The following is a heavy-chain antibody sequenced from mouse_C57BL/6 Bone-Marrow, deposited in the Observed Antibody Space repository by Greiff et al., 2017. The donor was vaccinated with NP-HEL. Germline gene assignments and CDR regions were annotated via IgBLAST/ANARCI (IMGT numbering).Heavy chain of an antibody. Sequence: QVQLQQPGAELVKPGASVKLSCKASGYTFTSYWMHWVKQRPGQGLEWIGMIHPNSGSTNYNEKFKSKATLTVDKSSSTAYMQLSSLTSEDSAVYYCARIRYGYDEFEDWGKGTTLTVSS. V-gene: IGHV1-64*01. CDR3: ARIRYGYDEFED. D-gene: IGHD2-2*01. J-gene: IGHJ2*01. CDR2: IHPNSGST. CDR1: GYTFTSYW.